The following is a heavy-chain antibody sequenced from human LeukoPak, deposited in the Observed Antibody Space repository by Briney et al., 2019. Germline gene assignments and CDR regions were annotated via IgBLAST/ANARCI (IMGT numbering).Heavy chain of an antibody. V-gene: IGHV3-30-3*01. J-gene: IGHJ4*02. CDR3: ARVGATEGYFDY. CDR2: ISYDGSNK. CDR1: GFTFSSYA. D-gene: IGHD1-26*01. Sequence: GGSLRLSCAASGFTFSSYAMHWVRQAPGKGLEWVAVISYDGSNKYYADSVKGRFTISRDNSKNTLYLQMNSLRAEDTAVYYCARVGATEGYFDYWGQGTLVTVSS.